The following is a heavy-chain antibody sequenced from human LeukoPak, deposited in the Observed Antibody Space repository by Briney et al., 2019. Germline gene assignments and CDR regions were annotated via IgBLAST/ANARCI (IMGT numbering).Heavy chain of an antibody. D-gene: IGHD2-15*01. Sequence: TSETLSLTCTVSGGSISSYYWSWIRQPAGKGLEWIGRIYTSGSTNNNPPLKSRVAISVDTSKNQFSLRLSSVTAADTAVYYCARRDCSGGSCYFDYWGQGTLVTVSS. J-gene: IGHJ4*02. CDR1: GGSISSYY. CDR2: IYTSGST. V-gene: IGHV4-4*07. CDR3: ARRDCSGGSCYFDY.